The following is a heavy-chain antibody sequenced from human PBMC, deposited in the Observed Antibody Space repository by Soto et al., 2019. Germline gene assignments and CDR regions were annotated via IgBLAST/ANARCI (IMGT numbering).Heavy chain of an antibody. J-gene: IGHJ3*02. D-gene: IGHD3-10*01. CDR3: ARDLDSTMVRGVIIISGSAFDI. CDR1: GYTFTSYG. Sequence: ASVKVSCKASGYTFTSYGISWVRQAPGQGLEWMGWISAYNGNTNYAQKFLGRVTMTTDTFTSTAYMELRSLRSDDTAVYYCARDLDSTMVRGVIIISGSAFDIWGQGTMVTVSS. V-gene: IGHV1-18*01. CDR2: ISAYNGNT.